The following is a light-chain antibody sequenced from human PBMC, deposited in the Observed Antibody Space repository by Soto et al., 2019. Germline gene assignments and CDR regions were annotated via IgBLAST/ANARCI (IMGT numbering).Light chain of an antibody. J-gene: IGLJ2*01. CDR1: SSDVGGYNY. Sequence: QSALTQPRSVSGSPGQSVTISCTGTSSDVGGYNYVSWYQQHPGKAPKLIIYDVSKRPSGVPDRFSGSKSGNTASLTISGLQAEDEADYYCCSSAGSYPPHVVFGGGTKLTVL. CDR2: DVS. CDR3: CSSAGSYPPHVV. V-gene: IGLV2-11*01.